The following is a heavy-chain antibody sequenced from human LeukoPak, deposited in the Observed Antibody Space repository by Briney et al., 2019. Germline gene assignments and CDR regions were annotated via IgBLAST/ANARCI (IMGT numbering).Heavy chain of an antibody. Sequence: SETLSLTCTVSSASISSYYWSWIRQPPGKGLEWIGYIYYSGSTNYNPYLKSRVTISVDTSKNQFSLRLSSVTAADTAVYYCARHRYYYDSSGYYYQPWGQGTLVTVSS. D-gene: IGHD3-22*01. CDR1: SASISSYY. CDR2: IYYSGST. J-gene: IGHJ5*02. CDR3: ARHRYYYDSSGYYYQP. V-gene: IGHV4-59*01.